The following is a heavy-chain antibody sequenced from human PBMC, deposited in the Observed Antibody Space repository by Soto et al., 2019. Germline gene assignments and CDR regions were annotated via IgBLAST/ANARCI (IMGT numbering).Heavy chain of an antibody. Sequence: GGSLRLSCAASGFSFSSFAMSWVRQAPGKGLEWVSVLSASGDSTFYADSVKGRFTISRDTSKDTLYLQMSSLRAEDTAIYLCVKNALHHAYSPLDYWGQGTLVTVSS. CDR3: VKNALHHAYSPLDY. CDR1: GFSFSSFA. D-gene: IGHD4-4*01. J-gene: IGHJ4*02. CDR2: LSASGDST. V-gene: IGHV3-23*01.